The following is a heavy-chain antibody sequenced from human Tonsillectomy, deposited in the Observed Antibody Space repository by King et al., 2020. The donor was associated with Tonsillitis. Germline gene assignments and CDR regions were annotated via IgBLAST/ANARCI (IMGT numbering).Heavy chain of an antibody. Sequence: EVQLVESGGGLVQPGGSLRLSCAASGFTFSNYAMLWVRQAPGKGLEWVSAISGMGGSTYYADSVKGRFTISRDNSKNTLYLQMNSLRAEDTAVYYCAKSYSGSYYPPYYFDYWGQGTLVTVSS. D-gene: IGHD1-26*01. CDR3: AKSYSGSYYPPYYFDY. CDR2: ISGMGGST. CDR1: GFTFSNYA. V-gene: IGHV3-23*04. J-gene: IGHJ4*02.